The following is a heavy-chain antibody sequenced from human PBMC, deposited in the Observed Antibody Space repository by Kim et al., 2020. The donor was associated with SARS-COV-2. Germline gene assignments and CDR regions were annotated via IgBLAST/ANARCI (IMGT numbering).Heavy chain of an antibody. CDR2: IYWDDDK. CDR3: ARSLIPADVTSNWFDP. V-gene: IGHV2-5*02. CDR1: GFSLSTSGVG. Sequence: SGPTLVNPTQTLTLTCTFSGFSLSTSGVGVGWIRQPPGKALECLALIYWDDDKRYSPSLRSRLTITKDTSKNQVVLTMTNMDPVDTATYYCARSLIPADVTSNWFDPWGQGTLVTVSS. J-gene: IGHJ5*02. D-gene: IGHD2-2*01.